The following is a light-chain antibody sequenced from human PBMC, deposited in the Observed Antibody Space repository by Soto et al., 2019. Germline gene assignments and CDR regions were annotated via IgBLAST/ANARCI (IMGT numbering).Light chain of an antibody. CDR2: DNN. J-gene: IGLJ2*01. Sequence: QSVLTQPPSVSAAPGQKVTISCSGSSSNIGNNYVSWYQQLPGTAPKLLIYDNNKRPSVIPDRFSGSKSGTSATLGITGLRAGDEAEYYCGTWDRGLGGGGVFGGGTKLTVL. V-gene: IGLV1-51*01. CDR3: GTWDRGLGGGGV. CDR1: SSNIGNNY.